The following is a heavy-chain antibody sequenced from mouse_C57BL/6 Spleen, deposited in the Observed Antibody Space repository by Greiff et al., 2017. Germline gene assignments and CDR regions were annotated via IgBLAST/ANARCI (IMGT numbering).Heavy chain of an antibody. CDR2: IYPGDGDT. V-gene: IGHV1-80*01. D-gene: IGHD1-1*01. CDR1: GYVFSSYW. J-gene: IGHJ2*01. Sequence: VQLQQSGAELVKPGASVKISCKASGYVFSSYWMNWVKQRPGKGLEWIGQIYPGDGDTNYNGKFKGKATLTADKSSSTAYMQLSSLTSEDSAVYFCARGWGTTVVGYFDYWGQGTTLTVSS. CDR3: ARGWGTTVVGYFDY.